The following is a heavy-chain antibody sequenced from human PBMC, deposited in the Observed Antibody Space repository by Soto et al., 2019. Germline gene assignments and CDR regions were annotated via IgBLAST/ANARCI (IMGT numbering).Heavy chain of an antibody. CDR1: GGSISSYY. D-gene: IGHD4-17*01. CDR3: ARVGGYYGDYPNFDY. J-gene: IGHJ4*02. V-gene: IGHV4-59*01. Sequence: TSETLSLTCTVSGGSISSYYWTWIRQPPGKGLEWIGNIYYSGSTNYNPSLKSRVTISVDTSKNQFFLRLSSMTAADTAVYYCARVGGYYGDYPNFDYWGQGTLVTVSS. CDR2: IYYSGST.